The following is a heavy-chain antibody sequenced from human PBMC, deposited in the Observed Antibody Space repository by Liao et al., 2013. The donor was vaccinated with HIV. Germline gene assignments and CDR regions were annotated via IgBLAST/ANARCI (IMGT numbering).Heavy chain of an antibody. CDR2: IHDSGST. D-gene: IGHD3-9*01. CDR1: GDFFSQHF. CDR3: TSDFLT. V-gene: IGHV4-34*10. J-gene: IGHJ5*02. Sequence: QLQLQESGPGLVTPSETLSLTCAVYGDFFSQHFWNWIRLSPGKGLEWIGEIHDSGSTKYNPSLKSRLTMSIDTSKRQFTLNLTSVSAADMGVYYCTSDFLTWGQGTLVTVS.